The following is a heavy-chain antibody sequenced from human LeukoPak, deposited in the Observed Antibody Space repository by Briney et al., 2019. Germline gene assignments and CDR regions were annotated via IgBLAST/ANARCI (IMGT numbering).Heavy chain of an antibody. CDR3: ARDGADCSGGSCGFYYYGVDV. CDR2: IGAGGDT. J-gene: IGHJ6*02. CDR1: GFTFSRSD. Sequence: PGGSLRLSCAASGFTFSRSDMHWVRQPIGKGLEWVSAIGAGGDTYYPDSVKGRFTISRENAKNSLYLQMDNLRPGDTAVYYCARDGADCSGGSCGFYYYGVDVWGQGTTVTVSS. D-gene: IGHD2-15*01. V-gene: IGHV3-13*04.